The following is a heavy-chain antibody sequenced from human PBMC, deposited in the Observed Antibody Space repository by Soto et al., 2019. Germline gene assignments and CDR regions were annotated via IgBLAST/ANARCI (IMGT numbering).Heavy chain of an antibody. Sequence: QVQLVQSGAEVKKPGASVKVSCKASGYTFTGYYMHWVRQAPGQGLAWMGWINPNSGGTNYAQKFQRRVTIPRDTSISRAYMELSRLRSDDTPVYYCARGHSFFRFGELPSEFDCWGQGTLVTGSS. J-gene: IGHJ4*02. CDR3: ARGHSFFRFGELPSEFDC. CDR1: GYTFTGYY. D-gene: IGHD3-10*01. CDR2: INPNSGGT. V-gene: IGHV1-2*02.